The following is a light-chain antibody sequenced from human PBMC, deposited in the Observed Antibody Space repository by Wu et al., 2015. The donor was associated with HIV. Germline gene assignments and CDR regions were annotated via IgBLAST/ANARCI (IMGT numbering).Light chain of an antibody. V-gene: IGKV3-20*01. CDR2: KVS. J-gene: IGKJ2*01. CDR1: QTVSSSS. Sequence: EVVMTQSPATLSVSPGERASLSCRASQTVSSSSLAWYQQKPGQAPTLLIYKVSSRATGIPDRFSGSGSGTDFTLTISRVEPEDFAVYYCQHYGSSPPRYTFGQGTKLEI. CDR3: QHYGSSPPRYT.